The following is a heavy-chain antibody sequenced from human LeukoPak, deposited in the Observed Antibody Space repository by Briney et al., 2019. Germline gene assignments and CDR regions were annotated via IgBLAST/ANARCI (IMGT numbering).Heavy chain of an antibody. CDR1: GITLSNYG. CDR3: AKRGVVIRVILVGFHKQAYYFES. CDR2: ISDSGGTT. D-gene: IGHD3-22*01. V-gene: IGHV3-23*01. J-gene: IGHJ4*02. Sequence: GGSLRLSCAVSGITLSNYGMSWVRQAPGKGLEWVAGISDSGGTTNYADSVKGRFTVSRDNPRNTLYLQMNSLRAEDTAVYFCAKRGVVIRVILVGFHKQAYYFESWGQGVLVTVSS.